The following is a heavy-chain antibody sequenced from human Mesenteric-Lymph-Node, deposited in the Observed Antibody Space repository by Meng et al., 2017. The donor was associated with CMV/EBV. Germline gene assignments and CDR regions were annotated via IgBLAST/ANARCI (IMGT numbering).Heavy chain of an antibody. J-gene: IGHJ3*02. CDR2: IYYGGSS. D-gene: IGHD3-22*01. CDR3: ARDPRVYYEGRAFDI. CDR1: GGSISGSSYH. V-gene: IGHV4-39*07. Sequence: SETLSLTCSVSGGSISGSSYHWGWIRQPPGKGLEWIGSIYYGGSSYSNPSLKSRVTISLDTSKNQFSLKLTSVTAADTAMYYCARDPRVYYEGRAFDIWGQGTMVTVSS.